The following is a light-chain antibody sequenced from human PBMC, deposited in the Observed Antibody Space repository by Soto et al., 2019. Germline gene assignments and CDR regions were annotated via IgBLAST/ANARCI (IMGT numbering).Light chain of an antibody. J-gene: IGLJ1*01. V-gene: IGLV1-44*01. CDR3: AAWDDRLNGPSYV. CDR1: TSNIGSNP. Sequence: QSVLTQPPAVSGTPGQTVTISWSGGTSNIGSNPVNWYQHLPGTAPRLLISTNNQRPSGVPDRFSGSRSGTSASLAISGLQSEDEADYYCAAWDDRLNGPSYVFGTGTKVTVL. CDR2: TNN.